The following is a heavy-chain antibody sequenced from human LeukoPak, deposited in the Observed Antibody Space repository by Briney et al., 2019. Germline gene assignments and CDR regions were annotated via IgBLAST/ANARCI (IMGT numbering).Heavy chain of an antibody. CDR2: IYYSGST. D-gene: IGHD3-3*01. V-gene: IGHV4-39*01. CDR1: GGSISSSSYY. CDR3: ARHRSYYDFWSGYYDRPVFDY. J-gene: IGHJ4*02. Sequence: SETLSLTCTVSGGSISSSSYYWGWIRQPPGKGLEWIGSIYYSGSTYYNPSLKSRVTISVDTSKNQFSLKLSSVTAADTAVYYCARHRSYYDFWSGYYDRPVFDYWGQGTLVTVSS.